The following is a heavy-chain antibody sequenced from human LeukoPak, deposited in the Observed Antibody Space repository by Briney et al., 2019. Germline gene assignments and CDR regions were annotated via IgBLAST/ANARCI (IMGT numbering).Heavy chain of an antibody. V-gene: IGHV3-49*04. CDR3: TRDVGYCSSTSCYTWFDP. CDR1: GFTFGDYA. J-gene: IGHJ5*02. Sequence: GGSLRLSCTASGFTFGDYAMSWVRQAPGKGLEWVGFIRSKAYGGTTEYAASVKGRFTISRDDSKSIAYLQMNSLKTEDTAVYYCTRDVGYCSSTSCYTWFDPWGQGTLVTVSS. D-gene: IGHD2-2*02. CDR2: IRSKAYGGTT.